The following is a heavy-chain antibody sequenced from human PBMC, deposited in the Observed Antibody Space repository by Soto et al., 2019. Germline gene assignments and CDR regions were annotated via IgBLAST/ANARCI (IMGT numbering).Heavy chain of an antibody. D-gene: IGHD3-22*01. CDR2: IYYSGST. CDR3: ARDPMIVVAHDAFDI. V-gene: IGHV4-30-4*01. J-gene: IGHJ3*02. Sequence: LSLTCTVSGGSISSGDYYWSWIRQPPGKSLEWIGYIYYSGSTYYNPSLKSRVTISVDTSKNQFSLKLSSVTAADTAVYYCARDPMIVVAHDAFDIWGQGTMVTVSS. CDR1: GGSISSGDYY.